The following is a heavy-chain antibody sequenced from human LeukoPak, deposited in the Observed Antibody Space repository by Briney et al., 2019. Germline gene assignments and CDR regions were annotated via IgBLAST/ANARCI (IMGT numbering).Heavy chain of an antibody. J-gene: IGHJ4*02. V-gene: IGHV3-23*01. CDR2: ISGSGGST. Sequence: GGSLRLSCAASGFTFSSYAMSWVRQAPGKGLEWVSAISGSGGSTYYADSVKGRFTISRDNAKNSLYLQMNSLRAEDTAVYYCARARGATRRYYFDYWGQGTLVTVSS. CDR3: ARARGATRRYYFDY. CDR1: GFTFSSYA. D-gene: IGHD1-26*01.